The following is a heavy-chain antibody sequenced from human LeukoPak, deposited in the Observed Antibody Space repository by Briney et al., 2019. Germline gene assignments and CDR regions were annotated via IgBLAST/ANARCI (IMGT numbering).Heavy chain of an antibody. Sequence: GASVKVSCKASGYTFTAYYIQWVRQAPGQGLEWMGWINPNSGGTDTAQKFQGRVTMTRGTSINTAYMELNRLRPDDTAVYYCARVRWGSPGDYWGQGTLVTVSS. J-gene: IGHJ4*02. CDR3: ARVRWGSPGDY. CDR1: GYTFTAYY. CDR2: INPNSGGT. V-gene: IGHV1-2*02. D-gene: IGHD7-27*01.